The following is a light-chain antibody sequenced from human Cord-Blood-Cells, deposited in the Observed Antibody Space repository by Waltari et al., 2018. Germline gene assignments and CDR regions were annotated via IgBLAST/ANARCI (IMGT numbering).Light chain of an antibody. CDR1: QSVSSN. V-gene: IGKV3-15*01. J-gene: IGKJ2*01. Sequence: EIVMTQSPATLSVSTGERATLSCRASQSVSSNLAWYQQKPGQAPRLLIYGASTRTTGLPARFSGSGSGTEVTLTISSLQSEDLAVYDCQQYNNWPMYTFGQGTKLESK. CDR3: QQYNNWPMYT. CDR2: GAS.